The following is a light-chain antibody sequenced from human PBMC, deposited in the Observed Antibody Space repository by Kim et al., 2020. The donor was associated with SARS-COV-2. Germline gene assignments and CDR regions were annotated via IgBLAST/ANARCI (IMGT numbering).Light chain of an antibody. V-gene: IGLV3-1*01. CDR2: QDS. J-gene: IGLJ2*01. Sequence: SYELTQPPSVSVSPGQTASITCSGDKLGDKYACWYQQKPGQSPVLVIYQDSKRPSGIPERFSGSNSGNTATLTISGTQAMDEADYYCQAWDSSTAVVVGG. CDR3: QAWDSSTAVV. CDR1: KLGDKY.